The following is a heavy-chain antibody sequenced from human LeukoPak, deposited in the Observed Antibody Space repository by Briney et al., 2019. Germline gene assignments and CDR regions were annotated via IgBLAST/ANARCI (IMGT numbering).Heavy chain of an antibody. V-gene: IGHV3-48*04. D-gene: IGHD3-22*01. J-gene: IGHJ6*03. Sequence: GGSLRLSCAASGFTFSSYSMNWVRQAPGKGLEWVSYISSSSSTIYYADSVKGRFTISRDNAKNSLYLQMNSLRAEDTAVYYCASLDSSGYYSYYYYYMDVWGKGTTVTVSS. CDR3: ASLDSSGYYSYYYYYMDV. CDR1: GFTFSSYS. CDR2: ISSSSSTI.